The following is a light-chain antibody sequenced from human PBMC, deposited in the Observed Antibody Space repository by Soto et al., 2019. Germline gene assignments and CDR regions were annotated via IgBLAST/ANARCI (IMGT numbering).Light chain of an antibody. J-gene: IGKJ2*01. CDR3: QEYNSYSYT. CDR2: KAS. V-gene: IGKV1-5*03. CDR1: QSISSW. Sequence: DIQMTQSPSTLSASVGDRVTITCRASQSISSWLAWYQQKPGKAPKLLIYKASSLESGVPSRFSGSGSGTESNLTISSLQPDDCATDYCQEYNSYSYTVGHGTKLEIK.